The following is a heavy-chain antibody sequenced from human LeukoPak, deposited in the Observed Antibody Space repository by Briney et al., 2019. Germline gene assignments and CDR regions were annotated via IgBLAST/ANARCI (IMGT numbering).Heavy chain of an antibody. J-gene: IGHJ6*02. Sequence: PSETLSLTCAVYGGSFSGYYWSCIRQPPGKGLEWIGEIYHSGSTNYNPSLKSRVTISVDTSKNQFSLKLSSVTAADTAVYYCARLRTRDGYNLGYYYYGMDVWGQGTTVTVSS. CDR3: ARLRTRDGYNLGYYYYGMDV. D-gene: IGHD5-24*01. CDR1: GGSFSGYY. CDR2: IYHSGST. V-gene: IGHV4-34*01.